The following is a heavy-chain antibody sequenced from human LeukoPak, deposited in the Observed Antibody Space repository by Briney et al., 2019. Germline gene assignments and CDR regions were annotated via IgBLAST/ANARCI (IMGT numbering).Heavy chain of an antibody. Sequence: GGSLRLSCAASGFTFSSYGMHWVRQAPGKGLEWVAVISYDGSNKYYADSVKGRFTISRDNSKNTLYLQMNSLRPEDTAVYYCAKEWLGATVSVDAFDIWGQGTMVTVSS. D-gene: IGHD5-18*01. J-gene: IGHJ3*02. CDR3: AKEWLGATVSVDAFDI. CDR1: GFTFSSYG. CDR2: ISYDGSNK. V-gene: IGHV3-30*18.